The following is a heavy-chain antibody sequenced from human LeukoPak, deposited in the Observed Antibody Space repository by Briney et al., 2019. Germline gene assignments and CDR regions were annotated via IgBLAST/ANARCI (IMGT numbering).Heavy chain of an antibody. D-gene: IGHD3-9*01. CDR1: GFTFSSYG. Sequence: PGGSLRLSCAASGFTFSSYGMHWVRQAPGKGVEGVAVISYDGSNKYYADSVKGRFTISRDNSKNTLYLQMNSLRAEDTAVYYCAKATTRLFDWPHDYWGQGTLVTVSS. J-gene: IGHJ4*02. CDR2: ISYDGSNK. V-gene: IGHV3-30*18. CDR3: AKATTRLFDWPHDY.